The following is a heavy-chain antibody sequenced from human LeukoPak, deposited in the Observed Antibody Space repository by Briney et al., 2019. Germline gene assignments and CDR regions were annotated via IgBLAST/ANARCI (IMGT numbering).Heavy chain of an antibody. CDR1: GGSISSGGYY. CDR2: IYYSGST. CDR3: ARGPRDVVVTARVAFDI. D-gene: IGHD2-21*02. Sequence: SETLSLTCTVSGGSISSGGYYWSWIRQHPGKGLEWIGYIYYSGSTYYNPSLKSRVTISVDTSKNQFSLKLRSVTAADTAVYYCARGPRDVVVTARVAFDIWGQGTMVTVSS. V-gene: IGHV4-31*03. J-gene: IGHJ3*02.